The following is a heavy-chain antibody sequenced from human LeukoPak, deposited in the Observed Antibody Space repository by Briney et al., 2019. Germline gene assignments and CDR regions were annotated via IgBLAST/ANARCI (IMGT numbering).Heavy chain of an antibody. D-gene: IGHD6-19*01. CDR3: ARLRGSDSDWPVFFDY. CDR1: GYSFTTYW. J-gene: IGHJ4*02. V-gene: IGHV5-51*01. CDR2: ISPGDSNT. Sequence: GESLKISCKGSGYSFTTYWIGWVRQMPGKNLEWMGIISPGDSNTRYSPSFQGQVTISADKSITTAYLQWSSLTASDTAMYYCARLRGSDSDWPVFFDYWGQGTLVTVSS.